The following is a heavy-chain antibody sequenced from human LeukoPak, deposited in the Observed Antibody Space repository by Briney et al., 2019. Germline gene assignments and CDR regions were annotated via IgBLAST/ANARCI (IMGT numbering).Heavy chain of an antibody. Sequence: GGSLRLSCAASGFAFSSYSMNWVRQAPGKGLEWVSSISSSSSYIYYADSVKGRFTISRDNAKNSLYLQMNSLRAEDTAVYYCAREAAAGNWFDPWGQGTLVTVSS. CDR1: GFAFSSYS. V-gene: IGHV3-21*01. J-gene: IGHJ5*02. CDR3: AREAAAGNWFDP. D-gene: IGHD6-13*01. CDR2: ISSSSSYI.